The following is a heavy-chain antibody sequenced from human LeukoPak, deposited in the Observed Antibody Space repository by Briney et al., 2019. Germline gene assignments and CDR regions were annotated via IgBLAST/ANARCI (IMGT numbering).Heavy chain of an antibody. CDR3: ARHPPYSPFDY. J-gene: IGHJ4*02. CDR1: GGSINSYY. CDR2: IYYGGST. D-gene: IGHD5-18*01. Sequence: SETLSLTCTVSGGSINSYYWSWIRQPPGKGLEWIGNIYYGGSTNYNPSLKSRVTISVDTSKNQFSLKVSSVTAADTAVYYCARHPPYSPFDYWGQGTLVTVSS. V-gene: IGHV4-59*08.